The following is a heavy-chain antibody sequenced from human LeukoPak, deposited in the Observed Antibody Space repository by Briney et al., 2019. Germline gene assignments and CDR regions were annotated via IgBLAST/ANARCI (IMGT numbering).Heavy chain of an antibody. CDR2: VTYDGNNQ. Sequence: GGSLRLFCAASGFTFNNYAMHWVRQPPGKGVEWVAVVTYDGNNQYYADSVKGRFTVSRDNSRNTVNLQMNSLRGEDTAVYYCARAPVRGAVAGVDYWGQGTLGTVSS. CDR3: ARAPVRGAVAGVDY. J-gene: IGHJ4*02. V-gene: IGHV3-30-3*01. CDR1: GFTFNNYA. D-gene: IGHD6-19*01.